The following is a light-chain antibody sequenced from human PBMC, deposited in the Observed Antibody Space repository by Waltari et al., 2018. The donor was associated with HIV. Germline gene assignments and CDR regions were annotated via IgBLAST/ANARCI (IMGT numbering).Light chain of an antibody. CDR2: EVN. CDR3: CSYAGAYTYV. V-gene: IGLV2-11*01. Sequence: QSALTQPRSVSGSPGPSVTISCPGTRSDIGYFDYASWYQQYPGKAPQVIIYEVNQRPSGVPDRFTGSKSGITASLTISGLQGEDEADYYCCSYAGAYTYVFGTGTKVNVL. CDR1: RSDIGYFDY. J-gene: IGLJ1*01.